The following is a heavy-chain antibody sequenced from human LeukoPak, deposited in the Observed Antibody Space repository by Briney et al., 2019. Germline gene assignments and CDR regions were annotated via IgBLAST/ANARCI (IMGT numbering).Heavy chain of an antibody. V-gene: IGHV4-34*01. CDR2: INHSGST. CDR3: ARVRAGLRGNFQH. D-gene: IGHD4-17*01. CDR1: GGSFSGYC. Sequence: LETLSLTCAVYGGSFSGYCWSWIRQPPGKGLEWIGEINHSGSTNYNPSLKSRVTISVDTSKNQFSLKLSSVTAADTAVYYCARVRAGLRGNFQHWGQGTLVTVSS. J-gene: IGHJ1*01.